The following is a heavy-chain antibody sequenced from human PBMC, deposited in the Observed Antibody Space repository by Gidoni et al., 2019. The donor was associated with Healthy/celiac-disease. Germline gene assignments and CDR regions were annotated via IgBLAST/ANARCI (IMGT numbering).Heavy chain of an antibody. Sequence: VQLVESGGGLVKPGGSLRLSCAASGFSFSSYSINWVRQAPGKGLEWVSSISSSSSYIYYADSVKGRFTISRDNAKNSLYLQMNSLRAEDTAVYYCARDPGFGGSHFDYWGQGTLVTVSS. CDR1: GFSFSSYS. CDR3: ARDPGFGGSHFDY. J-gene: IGHJ4*02. D-gene: IGHD3-3*01. V-gene: IGHV3-21*01. CDR2: ISSSSSYI.